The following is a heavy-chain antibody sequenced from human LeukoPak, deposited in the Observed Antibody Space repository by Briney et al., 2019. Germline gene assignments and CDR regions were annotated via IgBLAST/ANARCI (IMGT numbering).Heavy chain of an antibody. CDR1: GFTVSSNY. CDR2: IYSGGST. V-gene: IGHV3-66*02. D-gene: IGHD3-22*01. Sequence: GGSLRLSCAASGFTVSSNYMSWVRQAPGKGLEWVSVIYSGGSTYYADSVKGRFTISRDNSKNTLYLQMSSLRAEDTAVYYCARESYYYDSSGRIDYWGQGTLVTVSS. CDR3: ARESYYYDSSGRIDY. J-gene: IGHJ4*02.